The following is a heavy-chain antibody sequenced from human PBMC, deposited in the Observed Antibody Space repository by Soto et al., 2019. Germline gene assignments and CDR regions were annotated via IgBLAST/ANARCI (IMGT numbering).Heavy chain of an antibody. Sequence: SETLSLTCTVSGGSFSSGSYYWTWIRQHPGRGLEWIGFIYNSGSTYYTPSLKSRITMSLDTSKNQFSLKLSSVTAADTAVHYCARVCTSSMATFESGGYFDPWGQGTLVTVSS. CDR3: ARVCTSSMATFESGGYFDP. CDR1: GGSFSSGSYY. J-gene: IGHJ5*02. CDR2: IYNSGST. D-gene: IGHD3-16*01. V-gene: IGHV4-31*03.